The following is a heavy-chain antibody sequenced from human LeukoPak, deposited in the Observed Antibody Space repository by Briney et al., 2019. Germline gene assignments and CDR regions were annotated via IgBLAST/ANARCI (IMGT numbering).Heavy chain of an antibody. D-gene: IGHD3-3*01. CDR1: GYTFTSFG. Sequence: ASVKVSCKASGYTFTSFGFSWVRQAPGQGLEWMGWISAHNGNTNYAQKLQGRVTLTTDTSTSTAYMELRSLRSEDTAVYYCAREARYDFWSGYYTQFFDYWGQGTLVTVSS. CDR3: AREARYDFWSGYYTQFFDY. J-gene: IGHJ4*02. CDR2: ISAHNGNT. V-gene: IGHV1-18*01.